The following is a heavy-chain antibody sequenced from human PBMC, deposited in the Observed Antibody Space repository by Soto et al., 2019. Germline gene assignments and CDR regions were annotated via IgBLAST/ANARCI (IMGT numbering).Heavy chain of an antibody. CDR2: IYHSGST. CDR1: VYSISSGYY. CDR3: ASHRLWFGNYGMDV. D-gene: IGHD3-10*01. Sequence: ETLSLTGAVSVYSISSGYYWGCIRQPPGKGLEWIGSIYHSGSTYYNPSLKSRVTISVDTSKNQFSLKLSSVTAADTAVYYCASHRLWFGNYGMDVWGQGTTVTVSS. J-gene: IGHJ6*02. V-gene: IGHV4-38-2*01.